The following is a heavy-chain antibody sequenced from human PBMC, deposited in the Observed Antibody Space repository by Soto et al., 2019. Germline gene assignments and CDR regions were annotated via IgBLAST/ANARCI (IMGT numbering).Heavy chain of an antibody. CDR1: GFTFSSYE. CDR2: ISSSGSTI. D-gene: IGHD6-19*01. CDR3: AKGGGSAWSPSFN. J-gene: IGHJ4*02. V-gene: IGHV3-48*03. Sequence: EVQLVESGGGLVQPGGSLRLSCAASGFTFSSYEMNWVRQAPGKGLEWVSYISSSGSTIYYADSVKGRFTISRDNTENSLFLQMNSLRADDTAVYYCAKGGGSAWSPSFNWGQGTLVIVSS.